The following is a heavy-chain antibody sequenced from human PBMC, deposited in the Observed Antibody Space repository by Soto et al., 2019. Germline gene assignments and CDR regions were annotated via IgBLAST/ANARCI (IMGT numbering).Heavy chain of an antibody. V-gene: IGHV3-23*01. CDR3: AKVPRYCSRGSCYGGYFDY. CDR1: GFTFSSYG. Sequence: GGSLRLSCAASGFTFSSYGMHWVRQAPGKGLEWVSAISASGGNTYYADSVKGRFTISRDNSKNTLHLQMNSLRAEDTAVYYCAKVPRYCSRGSCYGGYFDYWGQGTLVTVSS. J-gene: IGHJ4*02. CDR2: ISASGGNT. D-gene: IGHD2-15*01.